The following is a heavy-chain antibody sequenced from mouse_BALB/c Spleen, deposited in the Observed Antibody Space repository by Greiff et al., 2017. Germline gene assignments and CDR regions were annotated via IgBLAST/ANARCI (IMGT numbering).Heavy chain of an antibody. Sequence: LQQPGSELVRPGASVKLSCKASGYTFTSYWMHWVKQRHGQGLEWIGNIYPGSGSTNYDEKFKSKGTLTVDTSSSTAYMHLSSLTSEDSAVYYCTRVDYGYFDYWGQGTTLTVSS. J-gene: IGHJ2*01. CDR3: TRVDYGYFDY. D-gene: IGHD1-1*01. V-gene: IGHV1S22*01. CDR1: GYTFTSYW. CDR2: IYPGSGST.